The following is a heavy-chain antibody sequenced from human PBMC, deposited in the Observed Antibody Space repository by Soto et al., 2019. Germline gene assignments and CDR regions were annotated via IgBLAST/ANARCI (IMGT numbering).Heavy chain of an antibody. CDR2: ISYDGSNK. D-gene: IGHD2-21*02. Sequence: QVQLVESGGGVVQPGRSLRLSCAASGFTFSSYAMHWVRQAPGKGLEWVAVISYDGSNKYYADSVKGRFTISRDNSKNTLYLQMNSLRAEDTAVYYCARGLTPVQTAAEYFQHWGQGTLVTVSS. CDR3: ARGLTPVQTAAEYFQH. CDR1: GFTFSSYA. V-gene: IGHV3-30-3*01. J-gene: IGHJ1*01.